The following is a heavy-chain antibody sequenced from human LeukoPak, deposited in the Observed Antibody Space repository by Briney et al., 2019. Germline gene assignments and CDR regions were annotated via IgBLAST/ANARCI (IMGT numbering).Heavy chain of an antibody. Sequence: GESLQISFKGSGXSFTSYCIGWVRQLPGKGLEWMGIIYPGDSDTRYSPSFQGQVTISVDKSISTAYVQWSSLQASDTAMYYCARRVLDYFEHWGQGTLVTVSS. D-gene: IGHD4/OR15-4a*01. V-gene: IGHV5-51*01. J-gene: IGHJ4*02. CDR3: ARRVLDYFEH. CDR2: IYPGDSDT. CDR1: GXSFTSYC.